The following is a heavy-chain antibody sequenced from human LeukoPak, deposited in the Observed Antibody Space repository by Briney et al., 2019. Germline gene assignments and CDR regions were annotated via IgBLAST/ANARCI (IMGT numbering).Heavy chain of an antibody. CDR3: ARETSSRYFVY. J-gene: IGHJ4*02. CDR2: IIPILGIA. V-gene: IGHV1-69*04. Sequence: AVKVSCKASGGTFISYAISWVRQAPGQGLEWMGRIIPILGIANYAQKFLDRVTITADKSTSTAYMELTSVRSEDAAVFYCARETSSRYFVYWGRGTLVTVS. CDR1: GGTFISYA.